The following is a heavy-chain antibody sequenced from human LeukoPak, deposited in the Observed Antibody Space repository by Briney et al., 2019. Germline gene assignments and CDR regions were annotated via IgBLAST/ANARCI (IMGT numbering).Heavy chain of an antibody. D-gene: IGHD3-10*01. CDR2: INWNGGST. CDR3: ARAPTTYYYGSGSYSLFDY. Sequence: GGSLRLSCAASGFTFDDYGMSWVRQAPGKGLEWVSGINWNGGSTGYADSVKGRFTISRDNAKNSLYLQMNSLRADDTALYYCARAPTTYYYGSGSYSLFDYWGQGTLVTVSS. CDR1: GFTFDDYG. J-gene: IGHJ4*02. V-gene: IGHV3-20*04.